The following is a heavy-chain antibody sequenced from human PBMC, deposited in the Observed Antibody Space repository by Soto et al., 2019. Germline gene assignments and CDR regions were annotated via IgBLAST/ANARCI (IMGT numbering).Heavy chain of an antibody. J-gene: IGHJ6*02. CDR2: ISYDGSNK. Sequence: QVQLVESGGGVVQPGRSLRLSCAASGFTFSSYATHWVRQAPGKGLEWVAVISYDGSNKYYADSVKGRFTISRDNSKNTLYLQMNSLRADDTAVYYCASTLDVWGQGTTVTVSS. CDR3: ASTLDV. CDR1: GFTFSSYA. V-gene: IGHV3-30-3*01.